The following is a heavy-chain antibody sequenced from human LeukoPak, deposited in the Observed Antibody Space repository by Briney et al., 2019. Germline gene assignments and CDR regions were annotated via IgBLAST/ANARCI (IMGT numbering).Heavy chain of an antibody. CDR2: VYYSGST. CDR1: GGSISSSYYY. CDR3: ARIENYYYYYYMDV. J-gene: IGHJ6*03. Sequence: SETLSLTCTVSGGSISSSYYYWGWIRQPPGKGLEWIGSVYYSGSTYYNPSLKSRVTISVDTSKNQFSLNLSSVTAADTAVYYRARIENYYYYYYMDVWGKGTTVTVSS. V-gene: IGHV4-39*01.